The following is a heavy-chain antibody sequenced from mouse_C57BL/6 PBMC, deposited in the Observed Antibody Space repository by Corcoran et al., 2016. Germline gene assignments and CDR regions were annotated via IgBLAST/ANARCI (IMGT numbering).Heavy chain of an antibody. J-gene: IGHJ2*01. CDR1: GYTFTDYN. V-gene: IGHV1-18*01. Sequence: EVQLQQSGPELVKPGASVKIPCKASGYTFTDYNMDWVKQSHGKSLEWIGDINPNNGGTIYNQKFKGKATFTADTSSNTAYMQLSSLTTEDSAIYYCAIYYGGYWGQGTTLTVSS. CDR2: INPNNGGT. CDR3: AIYYGGY.